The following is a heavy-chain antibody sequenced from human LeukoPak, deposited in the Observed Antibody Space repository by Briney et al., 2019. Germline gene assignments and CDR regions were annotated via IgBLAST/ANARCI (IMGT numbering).Heavy chain of an antibody. CDR1: GYSFTSYW. V-gene: IGHV5-51*01. CDR3: ARRPRGSDTDYYFDY. CDR2: IYPGDSDT. J-gene: IGHJ4*02. Sequence: GESLKISCKGSGYSFTSYWIAWVRQMSGKGLEWMAIIYPGDSDTSYNPSFQGQVTISADKSISTAYLQWSSLKASDTAMYYCARRPRGSDTDYYFDYWGQGTLVTVSS. D-gene: IGHD2-15*01.